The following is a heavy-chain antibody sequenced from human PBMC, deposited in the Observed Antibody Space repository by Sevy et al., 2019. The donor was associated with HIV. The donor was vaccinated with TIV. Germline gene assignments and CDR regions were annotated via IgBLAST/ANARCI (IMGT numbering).Heavy chain of an antibody. J-gene: IGHJ4*02. CDR3: AGGGGNYEWGYYFDF. D-gene: IGHD4-4*01. CDR1: GGSISSGTYY. Sequence: SETLSLTCTVSGGSISSGTYYWGWIRQPPGKGLEWTGNIDYGGTSYYNPSLRSRVTISVDTSKNQFSLNMGSVTAADTAVFYCAGGGGNYEWGYYFDFWGQGTLVTVSS. V-gene: IGHV4-39*01. CDR2: IDYGGTS.